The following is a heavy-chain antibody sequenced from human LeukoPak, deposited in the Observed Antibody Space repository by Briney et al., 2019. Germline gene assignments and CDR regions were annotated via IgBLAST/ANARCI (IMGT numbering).Heavy chain of an antibody. J-gene: IGHJ4*02. Sequence: PSETLSLTCTVSGFSISSYCWRWIRQPPGKGLEWVGYIYYGGSTNYNPSLKKRGTISLGTSKNHNSLKLSSVTAADTAVYYCARDVDSSGYIDYWGQGTLVTVSS. CDR2: IYYGGST. CDR3: ARDVDSSGYIDY. V-gene: IGHV4-59*01. D-gene: IGHD3-22*01. CDR1: GFSISSYC.